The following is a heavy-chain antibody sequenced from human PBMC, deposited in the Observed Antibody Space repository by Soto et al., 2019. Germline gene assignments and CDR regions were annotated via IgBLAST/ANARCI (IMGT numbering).Heavy chain of an antibody. V-gene: IGHV1-69*01. J-gene: IGHJ6*02. CDR1: GGTFGSYA. D-gene: IGHD2-2*01. CDR3: AGSDGSSTRLDIYGCYYNGMDV. Sequence: QVQLVQSGAEVKKPGSSVKVSCKASGGTFGSYAISWVRQAPGQGLEWMGGTIPIPGTANYAQKFQGRVTMAADESTSIDYMEVTSLGSVDMGVYYCAGSDGSSTRLDIYGCYYNGMDVWGQGTTVTVSS. CDR2: TIPIPGTA.